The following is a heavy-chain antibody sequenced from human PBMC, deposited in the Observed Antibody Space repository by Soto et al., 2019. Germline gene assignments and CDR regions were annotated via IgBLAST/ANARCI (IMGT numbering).Heavy chain of an antibody. CDR2: ISAYNGNT. D-gene: IGHD3-10*01. CDR3: AGTKFRGVIITYYGMDV. J-gene: IGHJ6*02. CDR1: GYTFTSYG. Sequence: QVQLVQSGAEVKKPGASVKVSCKASGYTFTSYGISWVRQAPGQGLEWMGWISAYNGNTNYAQKLQGRVTMTTDTSTSTAYMELRSLRSDDTAVYYCAGTKFRGVIITYYGMDVWGQGTTVTVSS. V-gene: IGHV1-18*01.